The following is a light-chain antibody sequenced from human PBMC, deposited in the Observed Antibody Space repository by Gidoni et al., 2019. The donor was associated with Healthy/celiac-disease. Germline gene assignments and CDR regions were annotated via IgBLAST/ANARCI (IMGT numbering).Light chain of an antibody. Sequence: EIVLTQSPGTLSLSPGERATLSCRASQSVSSSYLAWYQQKPGQAPRLLIYGASSRATCNPDRFSGRGSVTDFTLTISILEPEDFAVYYCQQYGSSTWTFGQGTKVEIK. CDR2: GAS. V-gene: IGKV3-20*01. CDR1: QSVSSSY. J-gene: IGKJ1*01. CDR3: QQYGSSTWT.